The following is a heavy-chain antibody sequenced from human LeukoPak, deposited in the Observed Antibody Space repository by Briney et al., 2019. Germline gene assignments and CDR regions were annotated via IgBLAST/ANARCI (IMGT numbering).Heavy chain of an antibody. Sequence: ASVKVSCKASGYTFSGHYMYWVRQAPGQGLEWMGIINPSGGSTSYAQKFQGRVTMTRDTSTSTVYMELSSLRSEDTAVYYCARGKVSHYYDSSGYSDYWGQGTLVTVSS. CDR2: INPSGGST. J-gene: IGHJ4*02. D-gene: IGHD3-22*01. CDR3: ARGKVSHYYDSSGYSDY. CDR1: GYTFSGHY. V-gene: IGHV1-46*01.